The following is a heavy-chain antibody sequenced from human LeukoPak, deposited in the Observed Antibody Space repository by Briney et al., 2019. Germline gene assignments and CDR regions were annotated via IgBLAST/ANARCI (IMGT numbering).Heavy chain of an antibody. Sequence: ASVRVSCKASGYTFTGYYMHWVRQAPGQGLEWMGWINPNSGGTNYAQKFQGRVTMTRDTSISTAYMELSSLRAEDTAVYYCAKDTYYYDNPYYFDYWGQGTLVTVSS. D-gene: IGHD3-22*01. CDR3: AKDTYYYDNPYYFDY. CDR2: INPNSGGT. CDR1: GYTFTGYY. V-gene: IGHV1-2*02. J-gene: IGHJ4*02.